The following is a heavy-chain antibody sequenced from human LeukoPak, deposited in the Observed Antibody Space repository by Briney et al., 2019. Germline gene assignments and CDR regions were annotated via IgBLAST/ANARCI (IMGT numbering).Heavy chain of an antibody. CDR1: GFTFSSYA. CDR2: ISGSGGST. D-gene: IGHD3-3*01. V-gene: IGHV3-23*01. J-gene: IGHJ6*03. Sequence: GGSLRLSCAASGFTFSSYAMSWVRQAPGKGLEWVSAISGSGGSTYYADSVKGRFTISRDNSKNTLYLQMNSLRAEDTAVYYCAKKRYYDFWSAPGYMDVWGKGTTVTVSS. CDR3: AKKRYYDFWSAPGYMDV.